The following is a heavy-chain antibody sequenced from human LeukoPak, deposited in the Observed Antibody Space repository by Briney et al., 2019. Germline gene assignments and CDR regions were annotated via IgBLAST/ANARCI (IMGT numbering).Heavy chain of an antibody. CDR3: ARSLYGSSPNPYYFDY. D-gene: IGHD6-6*01. CDR2: IYYSGTT. Sequence: SETLSLTCTVSGGSISGYYWSWIRQPPGRGLEWIGYIYYSGTTNYNPSLKSRVTISVDTSNNHFSLNLTSVTAADTAMYYCARSLYGSSPNPYYFDYWGQGTLVTVSS. J-gene: IGHJ4*02. V-gene: IGHV4-59*01. CDR1: GGSISGYY.